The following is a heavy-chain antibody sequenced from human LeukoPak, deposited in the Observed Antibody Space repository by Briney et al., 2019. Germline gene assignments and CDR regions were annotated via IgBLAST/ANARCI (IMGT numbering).Heavy chain of an antibody. Sequence: PGGSLRLSCAASGFTFSSYAMHWVRQAPGKGLEWVAVISYDGSNKYYADSVKGRFTISRDNPKNTLYLQMNSLRAEDTAVYYCARAAFDIWGQGTMVTVSS. J-gene: IGHJ3*02. CDR1: GFTFSSYA. CDR3: ARAAFDI. V-gene: IGHV3-30-3*01. CDR2: ISYDGSNK.